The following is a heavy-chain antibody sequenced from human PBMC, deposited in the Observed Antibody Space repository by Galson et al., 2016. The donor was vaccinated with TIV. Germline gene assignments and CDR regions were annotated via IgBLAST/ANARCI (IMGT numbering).Heavy chain of an antibody. CDR1: GYSFISYA. CDR3: TRSVAVAGTEYFQP. Sequence: SVKASCKASGYSFISYAINWVRQAPGQGLEWMGWINTNTGNPTYAQGFTGRFVFSLDTSVSMAYLQISSLKAEDTAVYYCTRSVAVAGTEYFQPWGQGTTVTVSS. J-gene: IGHJ1*01. V-gene: IGHV7-4-1*04. CDR2: INTNTGNP. D-gene: IGHD6-19*01.